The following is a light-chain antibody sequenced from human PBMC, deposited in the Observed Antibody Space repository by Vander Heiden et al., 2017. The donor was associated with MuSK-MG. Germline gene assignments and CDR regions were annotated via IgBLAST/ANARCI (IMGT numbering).Light chain of an antibody. J-gene: IGLJ1*01. CDR3: CSYAGSFYV. CDR1: SSDVGSYNL. V-gene: IGLV2-23*01. Sequence: QSALTQPASVSGSPGESIPISCTGTSSDVGSYNLVSWYQHHPGKAPKLMIYEGSKRPSGVSNRFSGSKSGNTASLTISGLQAEDEADYSCCSYAGSFYVFGIGTKVTVL. CDR2: EGS.